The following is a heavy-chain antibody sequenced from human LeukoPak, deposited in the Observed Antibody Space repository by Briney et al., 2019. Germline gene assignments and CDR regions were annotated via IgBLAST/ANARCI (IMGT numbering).Heavy chain of an antibody. CDR3: ASGVVVAATVLRFDY. V-gene: IGHV3-21*04. J-gene: IGHJ4*02. CDR2: VSNSGDYI. D-gene: IGHD2-15*01. Sequence: GGSLRLSCAASGFSFSSYRMNWVRQAPGKGLEWVSSVSNSGDYIHYADSVKGRFTISRDNSKNTLYLQMNSLRAEDTAVYYCASGVVVAATVLRFDYWGQGTLVTVSS. CDR1: GFSFSSYR.